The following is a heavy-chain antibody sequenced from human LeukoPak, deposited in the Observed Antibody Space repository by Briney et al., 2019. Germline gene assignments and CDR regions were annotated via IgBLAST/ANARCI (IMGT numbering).Heavy chain of an antibody. D-gene: IGHD1-14*01. CDR1: GYTFTSYG. J-gene: IGHJ4*02. CDR3: ARGDRNYAF. Sequence: ASVKVSCKASGYTFTSYGINWVRQAPGQGLEWMGSISGYSGNTNYAQKVQGRVTMTTDTSTSTAFMELRTLRPDDTAVYYCARGDRNYAFWGQGTLVTVSS. V-gene: IGHV1-18*01. CDR2: ISGYSGNT.